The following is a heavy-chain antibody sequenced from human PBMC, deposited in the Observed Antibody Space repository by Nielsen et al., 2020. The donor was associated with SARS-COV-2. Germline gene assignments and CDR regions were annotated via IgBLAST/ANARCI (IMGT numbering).Heavy chain of an antibody. CDR2: ISYDGRSK. D-gene: IGHD3-22*01. CDR1: GFTLSSHA. V-gene: IGHV3-30*04. CDR3: ARGDSNGYPDY. J-gene: IGHJ4*02. Sequence: GGSLRLSCAASGFTLSSHAMHWVRQAPGKGLEWMAVISYDGRSKHYADAVKGRLTISRDNSKNTLYLQMDRLRPEDTAVYYCARGDSNGYPDYWGQGTLVTVSS.